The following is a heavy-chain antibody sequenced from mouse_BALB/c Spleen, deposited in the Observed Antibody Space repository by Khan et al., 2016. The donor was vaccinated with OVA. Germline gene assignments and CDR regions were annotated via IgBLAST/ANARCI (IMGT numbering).Heavy chain of an antibody. CDR3: ALIYYDYGGCAY. CDR1: GYTFTTYW. D-gene: IGHD2-4*01. Sequence: QVQLQQPGAELVRPGASVKLSCKASGYTFTTYWMNWMKQRPGQGLEWIGMIDPSDSNTHYNQMFKVKATLTVDKSSTTAYMQLSSLTSEDSAVYYCALIYYDYGGCAYWGQGTLVTVSA. V-gene: IGHV1-61*01. J-gene: IGHJ3*01. CDR2: IDPSDSNT.